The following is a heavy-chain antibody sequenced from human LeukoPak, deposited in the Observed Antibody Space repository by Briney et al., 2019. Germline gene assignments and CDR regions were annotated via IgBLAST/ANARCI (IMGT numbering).Heavy chain of an antibody. Sequence: PGGSLRLSCAASGFTFSTYWMHWVRQVPGKGLVCVSRIKSDGSITTYADSVEGRFTISRDNAKNTVYLQMNSLRAEDTAMYYCRIWFGNSAGFDMWGQGTMVTVSS. CDR2: IKSDGSIT. CDR1: GFTFSTYW. D-gene: IGHD3-10*01. J-gene: IGHJ3*02. CDR3: RIWFGNSAGFDM. V-gene: IGHV3-74*01.